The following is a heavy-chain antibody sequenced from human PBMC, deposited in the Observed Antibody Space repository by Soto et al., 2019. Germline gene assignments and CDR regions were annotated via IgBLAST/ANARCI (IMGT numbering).Heavy chain of an antibody. CDR3: ARTYYYGSGSRNFDY. CDR1: GFTFSSYS. D-gene: IGHD3-10*01. J-gene: IGHJ4*02. V-gene: IGHV3-48*02. Sequence: GGSLRLSCAASGFTFSSYSMNWVRQAPGKGLEWVSYISSSSSTIYYADSVKGRFTISRDNAKNSLYLQMNSLRDEDTAVYYCARTYYYGSGSRNFDYWGQGTLVTVSS. CDR2: ISSSSSTI.